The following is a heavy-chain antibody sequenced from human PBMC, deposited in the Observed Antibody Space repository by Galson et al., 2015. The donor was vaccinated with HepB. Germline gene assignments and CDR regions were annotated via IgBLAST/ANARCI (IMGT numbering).Heavy chain of an antibody. D-gene: IGHD6-19*01. CDR1: GFSLNTSGVG. Sequence: PALVKPTQTPTLTCTFSGFSLNTSGVGVGWIRQSPGKALEWLALIYWDDAKRYSPSLKTRLTITKDTSKNQVVLTMTNMDPVDTATYYCAHRGWRTNQYYFDYWGQGTLVTVSS. CDR2: IYWDDAK. J-gene: IGHJ4*02. CDR3: AHRGWRTNQYYFDY. V-gene: IGHV2-5*02.